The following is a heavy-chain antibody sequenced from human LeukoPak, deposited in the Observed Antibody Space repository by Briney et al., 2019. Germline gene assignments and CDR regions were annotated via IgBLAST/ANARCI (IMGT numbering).Heavy chain of an antibody. CDR2: ISSSDTYT. Sequence: GGSLRLSCAASGFPFRDYYMSWVRQAPGKGLEWLSYISSSDTYTYDADSVRGRFSFSRDNANNSLFLHMNSLRAEDTAVYYCARSRGFHSMDSFPVWGQGTMVIVSS. J-gene: IGHJ3*01. D-gene: IGHD3-10*01. CDR1: GFPFRDYY. V-gene: IGHV3-11*03. CDR3: ARSRGFHSMDSFPV.